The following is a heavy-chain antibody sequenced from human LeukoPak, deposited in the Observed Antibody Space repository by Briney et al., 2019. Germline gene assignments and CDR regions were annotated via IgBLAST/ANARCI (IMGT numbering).Heavy chain of an antibody. Sequence: ASVKVSCKASGGTFSSYAISWVRQAPGQGLECMGWINTNTGNPTYVQGFTGRFVFSLDTSVSTAYLQISSLKPEGTAVYYCSSLTLVRGVTRIYWGQGTLVTVSS. CDR2: INTNTGNP. V-gene: IGHV7-4-1*02. CDR1: GGTFSSYA. D-gene: IGHD3-10*01. J-gene: IGHJ4*02. CDR3: SSLTLVRGVTRIY.